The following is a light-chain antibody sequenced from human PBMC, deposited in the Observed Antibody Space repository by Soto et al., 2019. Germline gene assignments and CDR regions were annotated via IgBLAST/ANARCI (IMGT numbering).Light chain of an antibody. CDR2: GAS. V-gene: IGKV3-20*01. CDR3: QQYDNSIT. Sequence: EIVLTQSPDTLSLSPGETATLSCRASQSVSSTYLAWYHQKPGQAPRLLIFGASRRATGIPDRFSGSGSGTDFTLTISRLEHEDFAVYYCQQYDNSITFGQGTRLEIE. CDR1: QSVSSTY. J-gene: IGKJ5*01.